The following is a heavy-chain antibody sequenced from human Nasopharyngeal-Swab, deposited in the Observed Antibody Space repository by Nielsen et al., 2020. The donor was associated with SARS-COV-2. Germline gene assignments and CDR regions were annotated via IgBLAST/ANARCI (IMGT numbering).Heavy chain of an antibody. D-gene: IGHD3-22*01. Sequence: WIRQPPGKGLGWVSVIYSGGSTYYADSVKGRFTISRDNSKNTLYLQMNSLRAEDTAVYYCARGYYDSLRWGQGTLVTVSS. CDR3: ARGYYDSLR. CDR2: IYSGGST. V-gene: IGHV3-66*01. J-gene: IGHJ4*02.